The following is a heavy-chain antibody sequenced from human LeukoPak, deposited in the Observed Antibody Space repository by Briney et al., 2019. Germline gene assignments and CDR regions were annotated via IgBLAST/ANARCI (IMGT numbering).Heavy chain of an antibody. CDR2: ISGSGGGT. V-gene: IGHV3-23*01. CDR3: ARTYGDYVGDAFDI. J-gene: IGHJ3*02. D-gene: IGHD4-17*01. CDR1: GFTFSTYA. Sequence: SGGSLRLSCAASGFTFSTYAMSWVRQAAGKGLEWVSLISGSGGGTYYADSVKGRFTISRDNSKNTLYLQMNSLRAEDTAVYYCARTYGDYVGDAFDIWGQGTMVTVSS.